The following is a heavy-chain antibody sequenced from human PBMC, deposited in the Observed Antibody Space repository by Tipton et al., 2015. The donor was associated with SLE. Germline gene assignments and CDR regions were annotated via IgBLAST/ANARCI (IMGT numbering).Heavy chain of an antibody. CDR1: GGSISSGDYY. V-gene: IGHV4-39*07. Sequence: TLSLTCTVSGGSISSGDYYWGWIRQPPGKGLEWIGSIYYSGSTYYNPSLKSRVTISVDTSKNQFSLKLSSVTAADTAVYYCARVGSYGSGSYSYWYFDLWGRGTLVTVSS. D-gene: IGHD3-10*01. J-gene: IGHJ2*01. CDR3: ARVGSYGSGSYSYWYFDL. CDR2: IYYSGST.